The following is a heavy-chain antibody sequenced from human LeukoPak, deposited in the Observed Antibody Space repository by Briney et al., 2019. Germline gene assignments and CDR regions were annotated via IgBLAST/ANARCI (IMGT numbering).Heavy chain of an antibody. J-gene: IGHJ5*02. Sequence: GGSLRLSCAASGFTFSSSGMHWVRQAPGKGLERVAVILYNGSNKTYADSVKGRFTISRDNSKNTLYLQMNSLRVEDTAVYYCARAGGYCSGGSCYRGYSWFDPWGQGTLVTVSS. CDR3: ARAGGYCSGGSCYRGYSWFDP. V-gene: IGHV3-33*01. CDR2: ILYNGSNK. CDR1: GFTFSSSG. D-gene: IGHD2-15*01.